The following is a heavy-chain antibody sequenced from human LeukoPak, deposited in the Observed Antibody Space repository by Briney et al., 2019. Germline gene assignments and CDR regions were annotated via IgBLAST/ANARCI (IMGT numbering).Heavy chain of an antibody. CDR2: INPNSGGT. V-gene: IGHV1-2*02. J-gene: IGHJ4*02. CDR1: GYTFTDYY. CDR3: ARTVAGTGQIDY. Sequence: GASVNVSCRASGYTFTDYYMHWVRQAPGQGLEWMGWINPNSGGTNYAQKFQGRVTMTRDTSISTAYMELSRLRSDDTAVYYCARTVAGTGQIDYWGQGTLVTVSS. D-gene: IGHD6-19*01.